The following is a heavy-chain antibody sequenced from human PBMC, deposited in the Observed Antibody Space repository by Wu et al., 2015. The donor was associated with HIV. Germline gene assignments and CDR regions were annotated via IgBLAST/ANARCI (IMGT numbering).Heavy chain of an antibody. CDR2: ISAYSGHT. D-gene: IGHD7-27*01. J-gene: IGHJ3*02. CDR1: GGTFNSYA. V-gene: IGHV1-18*01. Sequence: QVQLAQSGAEVKKPGSSVKISCKASGGTFNSYALNWVRQAPGQGLEWMGWISAYSGHTNYAQKLQGRVTMATDTSTTTAYMELRSLRSDDTAVYYCARATGEDAFDIWGQGTMVTVSS. CDR3: ARATGEDAFDI.